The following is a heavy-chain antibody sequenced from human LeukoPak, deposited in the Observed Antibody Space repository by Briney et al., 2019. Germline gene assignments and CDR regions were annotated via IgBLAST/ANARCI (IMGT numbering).Heavy chain of an antibody. Sequence: GGSLRLACTASGIAFNQYSMHWVRQAPGKGLEWVAFILSDGSTKYYEDSVKGRFSISRDNSNKTLYLQMNSLSAEDTGMYYCATPPYGTDTYGSWFESWGQGTLVTVSS. CDR3: ATPPYGTDTYGSWFES. CDR2: ILSDGSTK. V-gene: IGHV3-30*02. D-gene: IGHD3-10*01. J-gene: IGHJ5*01. CDR1: GIAFNQYS.